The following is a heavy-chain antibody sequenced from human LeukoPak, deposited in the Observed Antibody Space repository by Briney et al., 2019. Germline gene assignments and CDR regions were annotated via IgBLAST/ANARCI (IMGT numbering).Heavy chain of an antibody. V-gene: IGHV3-23*01. CDR1: GFTFSSYG. J-gene: IGHJ4*02. Sequence: GGSLRLSCAASGFTFSSYGMSWVRQAPGKALEWVSGISSGGGSTHYADSVKGRFTISRDNSKNTLYLEMSSLRAKDTAVYYCAKSGYNYDSNAYPFIDYWGQGTLVTVSS. D-gene: IGHD3-22*01. CDR3: AKSGYNYDSNAYPFIDY. CDR2: ISSGGGST.